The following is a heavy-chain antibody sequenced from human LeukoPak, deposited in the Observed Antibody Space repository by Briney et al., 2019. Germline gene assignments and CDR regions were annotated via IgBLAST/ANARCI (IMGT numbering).Heavy chain of an antibody. CDR1: GFTFSSYA. V-gene: IGHV3-23*01. Sequence: GGSLRLSCAASGFTFSSYAMSWVRQAPGKGLGWVSAISAGGGSPYYADSVKGRFTISRDNSKNTLYLQMNSLRAEDTAVYYCAKDGGIAEAGGWFDPWGQGTLVTVSS. D-gene: IGHD6-13*01. J-gene: IGHJ5*02. CDR2: ISAGGGSP. CDR3: AKDGGIAEAGGWFDP.